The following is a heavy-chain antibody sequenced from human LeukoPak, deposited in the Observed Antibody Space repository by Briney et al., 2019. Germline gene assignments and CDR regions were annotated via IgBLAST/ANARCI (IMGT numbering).Heavy chain of an antibody. V-gene: IGHV3-11*01. CDR3: ATLSLTGAFDI. CDR1: GFTFSDYY. J-gene: IGHJ3*02. Sequence: KPGGSLRLSCAASGFTFSDYYMRWIRQAPGKGLEWVSCISSSGSTIYYADSVKGRFTISRDNAKNSLYLQMNSLRAEDTAVYYCATLSLTGAFDIWGQGTMVTVSS. CDR2: ISSSGSTI. D-gene: IGHD7-27*01.